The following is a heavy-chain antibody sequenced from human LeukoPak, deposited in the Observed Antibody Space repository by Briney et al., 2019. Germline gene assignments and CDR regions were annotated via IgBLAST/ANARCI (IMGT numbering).Heavy chain of an antibody. D-gene: IGHD6-19*01. V-gene: IGHV3-23*01. CDR3: AKDHTAVAGILN. J-gene: IGHJ4*02. Sequence: GGSLRLSCAACGFTFSIYAMSWVRQAPGKGLEWVSAISGSGGSTYYADSVKGRFTISRDNSKNTLYLQMNSLRAEDTAVYYCAKDHTAVAGILNWGQGTLVTVSS. CDR1: GFTFSIYA. CDR2: ISGSGGST.